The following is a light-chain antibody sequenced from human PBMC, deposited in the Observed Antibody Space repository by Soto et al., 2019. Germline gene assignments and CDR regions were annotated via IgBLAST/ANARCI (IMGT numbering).Light chain of an antibody. CDR2: GAS. J-gene: IGKJ1*01. CDR3: QQYNNWPRT. CDR1: QRVSSS. V-gene: IGKV3-15*01. Sequence: EIVMKQSPTTLSLSPGERATPSCRASQRVSSSLAWYQHKPGQAPRLLIYGASTRATGIPARFSGSGSGTEFTLTISSLQSEDFAVYYCQQYNNWPRTFGQGTKVEIK.